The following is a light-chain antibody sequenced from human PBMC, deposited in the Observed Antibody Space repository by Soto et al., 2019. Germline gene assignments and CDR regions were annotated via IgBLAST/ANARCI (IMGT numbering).Light chain of an antibody. J-gene: IGKJ1*01. Sequence: EIVMTQSPATLSVSPGEGATLSCRASQSVSSDLAWYQQKPGQAPRLLIYGASTRATGFPARFSGSGSGTEFTLTISSLQSEDFAVYYCQQYNNWPRTFGQGTKVEIE. CDR2: GAS. V-gene: IGKV3-15*01. CDR1: QSVSSD. CDR3: QQYNNWPRT.